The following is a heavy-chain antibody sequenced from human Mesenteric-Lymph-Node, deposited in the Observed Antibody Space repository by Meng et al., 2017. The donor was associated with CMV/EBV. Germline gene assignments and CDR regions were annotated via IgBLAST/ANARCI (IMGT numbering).Heavy chain of an antibody. J-gene: IGHJ6*02. CDR2: IIPIFGTA. V-gene: IGHV1-69*05. CDR1: GGTFSSYA. CDR3: ARSIVVVPAATNYYYYGMDV. D-gene: IGHD2-2*01. Sequence: SVKVSCKASGGTFSSYAISWVRQAPGQGLEWMGGIIPIFGTANYAQKFQGRVTITTDESTSTAYMELSSLRSEDTAVYYCARSIVVVPAATNYYYYGMDVWGQGTTVTVSS.